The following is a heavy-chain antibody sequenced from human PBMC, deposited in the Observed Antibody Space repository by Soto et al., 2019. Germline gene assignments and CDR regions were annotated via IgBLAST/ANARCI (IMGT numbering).Heavy chain of an antibody. Sequence: PSETLSLTCAVYGGSFSGYYWSWIRQPPGKGLEWIGEINHSGSTNYNPSLKSRVTISVDTSKNQFSLKLSSVTAADTAVYYCARIGRLNYYDSSGYYPRAYYYDGMDVWGQGTTVT. V-gene: IGHV4-34*01. D-gene: IGHD3-22*01. CDR2: INHSGST. CDR3: ARIGRLNYYDSSGYYPRAYYYDGMDV. CDR1: GGSFSGYY. J-gene: IGHJ6*02.